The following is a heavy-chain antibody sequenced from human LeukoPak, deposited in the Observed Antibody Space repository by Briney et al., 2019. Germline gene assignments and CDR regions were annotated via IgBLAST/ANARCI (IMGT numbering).Heavy chain of an antibody. J-gene: IGHJ6*02. V-gene: IGHV3-13*01. CDR1: GFTFSSYS. CDR2: IGTAGDT. CDR3: ARVLGSGTYGLDV. D-gene: IGHD3-10*01. Sequence: GGSLRLSCAASGFTFSSYSMNWVRQAPGKGLEWVSAIGTAGDTYYPGSVKGRFTISRENAKNSLYLQMNSLRAGDTAVYYCARVLGSGTYGLDVWGQGTTVTVSS.